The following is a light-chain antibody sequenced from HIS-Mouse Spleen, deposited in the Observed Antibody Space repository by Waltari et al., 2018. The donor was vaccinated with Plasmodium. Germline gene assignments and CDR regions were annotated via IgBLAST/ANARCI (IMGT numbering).Light chain of an antibody. J-gene: IGKJ3*01. CDR3: QKYNNWSFT. V-gene: IGKV3-15*01. CDR1: QSVSSN. CDR2: GAS. Sequence: EIVMTQSPATLSVSPGERATLSCRASQSVSSNLAWYQQKPGQAPRLLIYGASTRATGIPARFSGSGSGTEFTLTISILQSEDFAVYYCQKYNNWSFTFGPGTKVDIK.